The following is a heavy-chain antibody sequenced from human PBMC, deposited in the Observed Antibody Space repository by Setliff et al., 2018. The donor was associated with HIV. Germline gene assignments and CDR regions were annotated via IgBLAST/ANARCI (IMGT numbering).Heavy chain of an antibody. Sequence: SGPTLVNPTQTLTLTCTFSGFSLSSTGVGVGWIRQPPGKALEWLAIIYGNDIERYSPSLKSRLTITKDTYKNQVVLTMTNMNSVDTATYYCAQTTKPSQFDYWGQGTLVTVSS. CDR3: AQTTKPSQFDY. J-gene: IGHJ4*02. CDR2: IYGNDIE. CDR1: GFSLSSTGVG. V-gene: IGHV2-5*01. D-gene: IGHD1-26*01.